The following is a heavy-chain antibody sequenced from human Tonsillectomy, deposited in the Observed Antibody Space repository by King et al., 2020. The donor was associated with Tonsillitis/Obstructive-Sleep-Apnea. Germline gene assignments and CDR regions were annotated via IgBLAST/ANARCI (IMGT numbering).Heavy chain of an antibody. CDR3: ARDRTDFLRGRAGRYMDV. CDR2: ISLSGRTI. CDR1: GFTFSTYS. D-gene: IGHD3-3*01. Sequence: DVQLVESGGGLVQPGGSLRLSCAASGFTFSTYSFDWVRQAPGKGLEWVSHISLSGRTIYYADSVKGRFSISRDNAKNSVYLQMNSLRDEDTAVYYCARDRTDFLRGRAGRYMDVWGKGTTLTVSS. V-gene: IGHV3-48*02. J-gene: IGHJ6*03.